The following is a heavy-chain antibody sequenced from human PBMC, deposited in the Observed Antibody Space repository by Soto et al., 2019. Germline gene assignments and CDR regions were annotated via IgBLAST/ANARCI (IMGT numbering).Heavy chain of an antibody. J-gene: IGHJ5*02. V-gene: IGHV2-26*01. Sequence: QSGPTLVNPTETLTLTCTVSGFSLSNARMGVSWIRQPPGKALEWLAHIFSNDEKSYSTSLKSRLTISKDTSKSQVVLTMTNMDPVDTATYYCARTTRYSSSWSVLISKNLNWFDPWGQGTLVTVSS. D-gene: IGHD6-13*01. CDR3: ARTTRYSSSWSVLISKNLNWFDP. CDR2: IFSNDEK. CDR1: GFSLSNARMG.